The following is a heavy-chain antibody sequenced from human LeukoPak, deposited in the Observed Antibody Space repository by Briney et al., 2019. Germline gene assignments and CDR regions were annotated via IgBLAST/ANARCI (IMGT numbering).Heavy chain of an antibody. D-gene: IGHD6-19*01. Sequence: GGSLRLSCAASGFTFSSYSMNSVRQPPGNGLEWVSSISSSSSNIYYAASVKGRFTISRDTAKNSLYLQMSSLRAEDTAVYYCVRVDSISGWSGVEYWGEGTLVSVSS. J-gene: IGHJ4*02. CDR1: GFTFSSYS. V-gene: IGHV3-21*01. CDR2: ISSSSSNI. CDR3: VRVDSISGWSGVEY.